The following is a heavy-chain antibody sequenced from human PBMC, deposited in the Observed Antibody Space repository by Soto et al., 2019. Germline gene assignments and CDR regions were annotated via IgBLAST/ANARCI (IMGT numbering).Heavy chain of an antibody. Sequence: GGSLRLSCAASGFTFSSYAMSWVRQAPGKGLEWVSAISGSGGSTYYADSVKGRFTISRDNSKNTLYLQMNSLRAEDTAVYYCARDRSIVATINLPPDYYYYYYVDVWGKGTTVTVSS. J-gene: IGHJ6*03. CDR3: ARDRSIVATINLPPDYYYYYYVDV. V-gene: IGHV3-23*01. D-gene: IGHD5-12*01. CDR1: GFTFSSYA. CDR2: ISGSGGST.